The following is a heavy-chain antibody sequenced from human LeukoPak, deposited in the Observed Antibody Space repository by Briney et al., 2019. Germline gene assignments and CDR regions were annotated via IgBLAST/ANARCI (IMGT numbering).Heavy chain of an antibody. CDR3: ARAGEVVVVAATYNWFDP. V-gene: IGHV3-30-3*01. Sequence: SLRLSXXXXGFTFSSYAMHWVRQAPGKGLEWVAVISYDGSNKYYADSVKGRFTISRDNSKNTLYLQMNSLRAEDTAVYYCARAGEVVVVAATYNWFDPWGQGTLVTVSS. CDR1: GFTFSSYA. CDR2: ISYDGSNK. J-gene: IGHJ5*02. D-gene: IGHD2-15*01.